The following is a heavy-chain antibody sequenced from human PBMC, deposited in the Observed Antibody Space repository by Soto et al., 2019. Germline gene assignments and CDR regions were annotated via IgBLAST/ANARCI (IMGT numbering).Heavy chain of an antibody. Sequence: VLLQESGPGLVEPSQTLSLTCTVSGVSVTSGGFFWSWIRHHPAKGLEWIGYISYSGSAYYSPSLKGRRSIAADTSSNQFSLRLTSLTAADTAVYFCARLLCSGNSCSLGGGFDIWGQGTTVTVSS. CDR1: GVSVTSGGFF. V-gene: IGHV4-31*03. CDR2: ISYSGSA. D-gene: IGHD2-2*01. J-gene: IGHJ3*02. CDR3: ARLLCSGNSCSLGGGFDI.